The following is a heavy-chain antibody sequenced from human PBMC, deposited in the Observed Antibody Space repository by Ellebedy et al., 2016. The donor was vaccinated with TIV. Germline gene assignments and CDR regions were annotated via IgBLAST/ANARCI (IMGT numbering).Heavy chain of an antibody. D-gene: IGHD2-2*01. CDR2: IYYSGST. V-gene: IGHV4-39*01. CDR1: GGSISSSSYY. Sequence: MPSETLSLTCTVSGGSISSSSYYWGWIRQPPGKGLEWIGSIYYSGSTYYNPSLKSRVTISVDTSKNQFSLKLSSVTAADTAVYYCARLTFPDCSSTSCYVGNLIYYYYYGMDVWGQGTTVTVSS. J-gene: IGHJ6*02. CDR3: ARLTFPDCSSTSCYVGNLIYYYYYGMDV.